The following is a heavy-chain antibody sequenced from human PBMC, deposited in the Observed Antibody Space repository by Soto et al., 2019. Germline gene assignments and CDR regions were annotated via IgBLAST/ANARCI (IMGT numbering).Heavy chain of an antibody. CDR2: IYNSGST. D-gene: IGHD2-15*01. V-gene: IGHV4-61*01. CDR1: GGSVSSGNYY. Sequence: ASETLSLTCTVSGGSVSSGNYYWSWIRQPPGRGLEWIGYIYNSGSTNYNPSLESRVTISVDTSKNQFSLKLSSVTAADTAVYYCARYCPQTYYSMDVWGQGTTVTVSS. CDR3: ARYCPQTYYSMDV. J-gene: IGHJ6*02.